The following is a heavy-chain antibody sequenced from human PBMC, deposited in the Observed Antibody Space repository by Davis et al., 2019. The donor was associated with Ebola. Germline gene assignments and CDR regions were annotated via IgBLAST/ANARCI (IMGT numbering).Heavy chain of an antibody. V-gene: IGHV3-7*01. CDR2: IKQDGSEK. D-gene: IGHD1-26*01. Sequence: GESLKISCAASGFTFSSYWMSWVRQAPGKGLEWVANIKQDGSEKYYVDSVKGRFTISRDNAKNSLYLQMNSLRAEDTAVYYCARVKGYSGSYLADYWGQGTLVTVSS. CDR1: GFTFSSYW. CDR3: ARVKGYSGSYLADY. J-gene: IGHJ4*02.